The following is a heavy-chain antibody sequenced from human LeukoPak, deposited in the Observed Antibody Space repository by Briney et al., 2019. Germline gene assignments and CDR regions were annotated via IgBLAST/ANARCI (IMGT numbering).Heavy chain of an antibody. CDR2: ISGSGGST. CDR3: AKEPDIVVVPAAMQGDY. J-gene: IGHJ4*02. V-gene: IGHV3-23*01. CDR1: GFTFNKYA. Sequence: GGSLRLSCAASGFTFNKYAMSWVRQAPGKGLEWVSAISGSGGSTYYADSVKGRFTISRDNSKNTLYLQMNSLRAEDTAVYYCAKEPDIVVVPAAMQGDYWGQGTLVTVSS. D-gene: IGHD2-2*01.